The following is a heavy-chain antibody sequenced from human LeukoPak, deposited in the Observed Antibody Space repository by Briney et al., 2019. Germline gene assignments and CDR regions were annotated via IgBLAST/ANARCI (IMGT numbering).Heavy chain of an antibody. CDR3: ARSVVGWFDP. Sequence: GGSLRLSCAASGFTFSSYSMNWVRQAPGKGLEWVSYISSSSTIYYADSVKGRFTISRDNAKNSLYLQMNSLRAEDTAVYYCARSVVGWFDPWGQGTLVTVSS. CDR2: ISSSSTI. CDR1: GFTFSSYS. D-gene: IGHD2-15*01. V-gene: IGHV3-48*04. J-gene: IGHJ5*02.